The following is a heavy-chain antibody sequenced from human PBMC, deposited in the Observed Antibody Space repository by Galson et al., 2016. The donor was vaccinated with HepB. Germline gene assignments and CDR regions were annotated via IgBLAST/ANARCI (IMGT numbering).Heavy chain of an antibody. J-gene: IGHJ6*02. V-gene: IGHV3-21*01. CDR1: GFTFSTYR. D-gene: IGHD6-13*01. CDR2: ISSSSAYI. Sequence: SLRLSCAASGFTFSTYRMNWVRQAPGKGLEWVSSISSSSAYIYYAESVKGRFTIFRDNAKNSLSLQMTSLRPEDTAVYYCAREGGGYTSFWPEYYYGMDVWGQGTPVTVSS. CDR3: AREGGGYTSFWPEYYYGMDV.